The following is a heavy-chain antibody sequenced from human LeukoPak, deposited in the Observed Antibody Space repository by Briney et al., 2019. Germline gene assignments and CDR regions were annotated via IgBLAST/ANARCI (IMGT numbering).Heavy chain of an antibody. CDR3: ARELANWFDP. Sequence: SETLSLTCTVSGGSISSYYWSWIRQPPGKGLEWIGYIYCSGSTNYNPSLKSRVTISVDTSKNQFSLKLSSVTAADTAVYYCARELANWFDPWGQGTLVTVSS. V-gene: IGHV4-59*01. J-gene: IGHJ5*02. CDR1: GGSISSYY. CDR2: IYCSGST.